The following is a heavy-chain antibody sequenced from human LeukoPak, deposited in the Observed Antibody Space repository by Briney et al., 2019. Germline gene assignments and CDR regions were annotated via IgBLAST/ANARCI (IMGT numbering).Heavy chain of an antibody. CDR2: ISSGSSYI. CDR1: GFTLSSYA. V-gene: IGHV3-21*01. CDR3: ARDGYSLLNY. J-gene: IGHJ4*02. Sequence: GGSLRLSCAASGFTLSSYAMSWVRQAPGKGLEWVSSISSGSSYIYYADSVKGRFTISRDNAKNSLYLQMNSLRAEDTAVYYCARDGYSLLNYWGQGTLVTVSS. D-gene: IGHD5-18*01.